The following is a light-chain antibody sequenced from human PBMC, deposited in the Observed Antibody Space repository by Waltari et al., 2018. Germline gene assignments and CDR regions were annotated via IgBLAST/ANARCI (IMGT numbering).Light chain of an antibody. CDR3: QTYESLPAT. V-gene: IGKV3-20*01. J-gene: IGKJ1*01. CDR2: HAS. CDR1: QSVGKY. Sequence: EIVLTQSPGTLALSPGERATLSCRASQSVGKYLAWYQQRPGQAPRLLLYHASIRATGIPDRCSGSVSGTDFSLTISRLEPEDFAVYYCQTYESLPATFGPGTTVEIK.